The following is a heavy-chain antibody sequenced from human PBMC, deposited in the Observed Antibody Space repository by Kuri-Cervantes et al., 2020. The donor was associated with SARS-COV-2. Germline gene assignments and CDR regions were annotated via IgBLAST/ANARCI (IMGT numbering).Heavy chain of an antibody. CDR1: GFTFSRYS. CDR2: ISSSSNTI. V-gene: IGHV3-48*01. Sequence: GESLKISCVASGFTFSRYSMNWVRQAPGKGLEWVSYISSSSNTIYYADSVKGRSTISRDNAKNSLYLQMNSLRAEDTAVYYCAGGFSGYNYGDAFDIWGQGTMVTVSS. D-gene: IGHD5-18*01. J-gene: IGHJ3*02. CDR3: AGGFSGYNYGDAFDI.